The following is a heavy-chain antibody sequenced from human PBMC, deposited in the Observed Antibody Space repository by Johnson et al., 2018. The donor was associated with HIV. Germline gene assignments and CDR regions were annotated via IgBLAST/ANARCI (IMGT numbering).Heavy chain of an antibody. CDR2: ISYDGSNK. CDR1: GFTFSDYY. J-gene: IGHJ3*02. V-gene: IGHV3-30*18. D-gene: IGHD1-26*01. CDR3: AKVSWEARLGDPFDI. Sequence: VQLVESGGGVVQPGGSLRLSCAASGFTFSDYYMSWIRQAPGKGLEWVAVISYDGSNKYYADSVKGRFTISRDNSKNTLYLQMNSLRAEDTAVYYCAKVSWEARLGDPFDIWGQGTMVTVSS.